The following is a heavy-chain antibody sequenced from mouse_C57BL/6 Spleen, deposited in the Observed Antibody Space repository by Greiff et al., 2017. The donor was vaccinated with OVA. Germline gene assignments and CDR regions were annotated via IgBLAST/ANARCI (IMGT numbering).Heavy chain of an antibody. CDR1: GFTFSDYY. CDR3: ARDTYYYGDYYAMDY. CDR2: INYDGSST. Sequence: DVKLVESEGGLVQPGSSMKLSCTASGFTFSDYYMAWVRQVPEKGLEWVANINYDGSSTYYLDSLKSRFIISRDNAKNILYLQMSSLKSEDTATYYCARDTYYYGDYYAMDYWGQGTSVTVSS. D-gene: IGHD1-1*01. J-gene: IGHJ4*01. V-gene: IGHV5-16*01.